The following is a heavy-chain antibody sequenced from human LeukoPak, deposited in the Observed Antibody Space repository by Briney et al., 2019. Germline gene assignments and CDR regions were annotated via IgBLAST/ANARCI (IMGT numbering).Heavy chain of an antibody. CDR3: AKDSNVEVTMIVVVTKFDY. D-gene: IGHD3-22*01. CDR2: ISGSGGST. V-gene: IGHV3-23*01. Sequence: GGFLRLSRAASGFTFSSYAMSWVRQAPGKGLEWVSAISGSGGSTYYADSVKGRFTISRDNSKNTLYLQMNSLRAEDTAVYYCAKDSNVEVTMIVVVTKFDYWGQGTLVTVSS. J-gene: IGHJ4*02. CDR1: GFTFSSYA.